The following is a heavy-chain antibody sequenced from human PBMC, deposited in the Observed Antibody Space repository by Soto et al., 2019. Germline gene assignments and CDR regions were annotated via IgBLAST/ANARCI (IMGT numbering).Heavy chain of an antibody. CDR2: MSAFTGKA. D-gene: IGHD3-10*01. Sequence: ASVKVSCKASGYTFISYGISWVRQAPGQGLEWVGWMSAFTGKADYAQIFQDRVTMTTDTSTSTAYMELRSLRSDDTAVYYCARDQRYYGSGYYYSDSWGQGTLVTGSS. CDR1: GYTFISYG. J-gene: IGHJ1*01. CDR3: ARDQRYYGSGYYYSDS. V-gene: IGHV1-18*04.